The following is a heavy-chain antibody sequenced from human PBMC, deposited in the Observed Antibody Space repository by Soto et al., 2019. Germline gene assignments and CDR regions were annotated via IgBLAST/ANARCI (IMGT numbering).Heavy chain of an antibody. J-gene: IGHJ6*02. V-gene: IGHV6-1*01. CDR2: TYYRSKWYN. D-gene: IGHD3-3*01. Sequence: SQTLSLTCAISGDSVSSNSAAWNWIRQSPSRGLEWLGRTYYRSKWYNDYAVSVKSRITINPDTSKNQFSLQLNSVTPEDTAVYYCARERVGGVRFLEWLPPYYYYGMDVWGQGTTVTVSS. CDR3: ARERVGGVRFLEWLPPYYYYGMDV. CDR1: GDSVSSNSAA.